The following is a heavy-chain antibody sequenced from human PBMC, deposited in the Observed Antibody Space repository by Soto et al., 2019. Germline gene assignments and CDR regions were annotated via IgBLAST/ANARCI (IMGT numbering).Heavy chain of an antibody. CDR1: GFTFHNYG. Sequence: QVQLVESGGGVVQPGRSLRLSCAASGFTFHNYGMHWVRQAPGKGLEWVAVIWNDGNGYYYANSVKGRFTISRDNSKNTLYLQMSRLRAEDTAVYYCARRQISPPTRGAASARGGMDVWGQGTTVTVSS. CDR3: ARRQISPPTRGAASARGGMDV. CDR2: IWNDGNGY. D-gene: IGHD6-13*01. V-gene: IGHV3-33*01. J-gene: IGHJ6*02.